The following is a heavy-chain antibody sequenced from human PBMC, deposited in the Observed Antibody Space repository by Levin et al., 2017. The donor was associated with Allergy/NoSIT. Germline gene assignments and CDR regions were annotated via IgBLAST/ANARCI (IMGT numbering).Heavy chain of an antibody. Sequence: ASVKVSCKASGYTFTSYYMHWVRQAPGQGLEWMGIINPSGGSTSYAQKFQGRVTMTRDTSTSTVYMELSSLRSEDTAVYYCARGDYYGSGSHYVYFDYWGQGTLVTVSS. J-gene: IGHJ4*02. CDR1: GYTFTSYY. CDR2: INPSGGST. CDR3: ARGDYYGSGSHYVYFDY. D-gene: IGHD3-10*01. V-gene: IGHV1-46*01.